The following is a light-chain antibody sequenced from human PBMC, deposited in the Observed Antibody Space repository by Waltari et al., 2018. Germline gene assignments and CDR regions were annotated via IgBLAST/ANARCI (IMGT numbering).Light chain of an antibody. J-gene: IGLJ3*02. Sequence: QSALTQPASVSGSPGQSITISCTGTSSDVGSYNLVSWYQQHPGKAPKLMIYEGSNGASGVSNRFSGSKCGNTASLTISGLQAEDEADYYCCSYAGSSTWVFGGGTKLTVL. CDR2: EGS. CDR3: CSYAGSSTWV. CDR1: SSDVGSYNL. V-gene: IGLV2-23*01.